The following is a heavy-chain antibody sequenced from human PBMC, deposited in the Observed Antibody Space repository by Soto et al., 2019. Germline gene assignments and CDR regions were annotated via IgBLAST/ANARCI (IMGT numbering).Heavy chain of an antibody. D-gene: IGHD5-12*01. CDR1: GITFSSYA. CDR3: EKEGSDIVATITGSDY. CDR2: ISGSAGST. J-gene: IGHJ4*02. Sequence: PGGSLRLSCGASGITFSSYAMNWVRQAPGKGLEWVSGISGSAGSTYYADSVKGRFTISRDNSKNTLYLQMNSLRAEDTALYYCEKEGSDIVATITGSDYWGQGTLVNVSS. V-gene: IGHV3-23*01.